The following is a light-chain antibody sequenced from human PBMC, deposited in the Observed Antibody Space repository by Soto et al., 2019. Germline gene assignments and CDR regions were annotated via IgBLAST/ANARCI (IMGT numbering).Light chain of an antibody. Sequence: QSVLTQPASVSGSPGQSITISCTGTSSDVGGYNYVSWYQQHPGKAPQLIIYEVTNRPSGVSNRFPASKSGNTASLTFSGLQAEDEADYYCSSYTSSGTYVFGTGTKVTVL. V-gene: IGLV2-14*01. CDR2: EVT. CDR3: SSYTSSGTYV. J-gene: IGLJ1*01. CDR1: SSDVGGYNY.